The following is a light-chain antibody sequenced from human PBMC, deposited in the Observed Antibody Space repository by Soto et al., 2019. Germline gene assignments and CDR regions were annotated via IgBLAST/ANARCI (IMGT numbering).Light chain of an antibody. CDR3: QQGHNWPLT. V-gene: IGKV3-15*01. Sequence: EIVMTQSPATLSLFPGERAALSCRASQSINSELAWYQQKPGQPPRLLIYGASTRATGVPARFTGSESGSEFTLTISGLQSEDFAVYYCQQGHNWPLTFGQGTRLEI. J-gene: IGKJ2*01. CDR2: GAS. CDR1: QSINSE.